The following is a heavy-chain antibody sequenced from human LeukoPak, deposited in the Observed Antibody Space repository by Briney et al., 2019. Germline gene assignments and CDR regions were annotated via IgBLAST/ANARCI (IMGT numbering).Heavy chain of an antibody. CDR2: IYYSGST. Sequence: KPSETLSLTCTVSGGSISSYYWSWIRQPPGKGLEWIGYIYYSGSTNYNPSLKSRVTISVDTSKNQFSLKLSSVTAADTAVYYCAREFQGGYASDAFDIWGQGTMVTVSS. CDR1: GGSISSYY. J-gene: IGHJ3*02. D-gene: IGHD5-12*01. CDR3: AREFQGGYASDAFDI. V-gene: IGHV4-59*01.